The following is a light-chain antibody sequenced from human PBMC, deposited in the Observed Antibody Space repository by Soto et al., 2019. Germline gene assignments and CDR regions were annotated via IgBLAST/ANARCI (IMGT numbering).Light chain of an antibody. J-gene: IGLJ2*01. V-gene: IGLV1-47*01. Sequence: QSVLTRPPSASGTPGQRVTISCSGTSSNIGSNYVCWYQHFPGTAPKLLIQRSNQRPSGVPDRFSGSKSGTSASLDISGLRSEDEAAYYCAAWDARLSGVVFGAGTKLTVL. CDR2: RSN. CDR1: SSNIGSNY. CDR3: AAWDARLSGVV.